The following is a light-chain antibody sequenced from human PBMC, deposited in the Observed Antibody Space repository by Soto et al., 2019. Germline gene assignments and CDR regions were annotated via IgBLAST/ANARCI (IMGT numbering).Light chain of an antibody. CDR1: SSDVGGYDY. Sequence: QSALTRPPSASGSPGQSVTISCTGTSSDVGGYDYVSWYQQHPGKAPKLIIYELNKRHSGVPDRFSGSKSGNTASLTVSGLQAEDEADYYCSSYVVTSGGYVFGTGTKVTVL. CDR2: ELN. J-gene: IGLJ1*01. V-gene: IGLV2-8*01. CDR3: SSYVVTSGGYV.